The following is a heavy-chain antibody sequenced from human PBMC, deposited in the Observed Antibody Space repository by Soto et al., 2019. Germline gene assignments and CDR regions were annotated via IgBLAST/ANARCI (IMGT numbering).Heavy chain of an antibody. D-gene: IGHD6-6*01. CDR2: IYYSGST. Sequence: PSETLSLTCTVSGGSISSYYWSWIRQPPGKGLEWIGYIYYSGSTNYNPSLKSRVTISVDTSKNQFSLKLSSVTAADTAVYYCARATAARQGGHYYYYMDVWGKGTTVTVSS. J-gene: IGHJ6*03. CDR1: GGSISSYY. CDR3: ARATAARQGGHYYYYMDV. V-gene: IGHV4-59*01.